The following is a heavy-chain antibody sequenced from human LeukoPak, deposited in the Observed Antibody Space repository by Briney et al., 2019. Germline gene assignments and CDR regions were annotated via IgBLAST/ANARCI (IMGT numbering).Heavy chain of an antibody. D-gene: IGHD2-15*01. J-gene: IGHJ4*02. CDR3: ARDTETHVVVAATVPGDY. V-gene: IGHV1-69*06. CDR2: IIPIFGTA. Sequence: SVKVSCKASGGTFSSYAISWVRQAPGQGLEWMGGIIPIFGTANYAQKFQGRVTITADKSTSTAYMELSSLRAEDTALYYCARDTETHVVVAATVPGDYWGQGTLVTVSS. CDR1: GGTFSSYA.